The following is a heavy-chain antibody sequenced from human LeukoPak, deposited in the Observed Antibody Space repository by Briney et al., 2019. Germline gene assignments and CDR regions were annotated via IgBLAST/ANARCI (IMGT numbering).Heavy chain of an antibody. CDR2: INHSGST. Sequence: SETLSLTCAVYGGSFSGYYWSWIRQPPGKGLEWIGEINHSGSTNYNPSLKSRFTISVDTSKNQFSLKLSSVTAADTAVYYCARINYDYVWGSYPLYYFDYWGQGTLVTVSS. J-gene: IGHJ4*02. V-gene: IGHV4-34*01. CDR1: GGSFSGYY. D-gene: IGHD3-16*01. CDR3: ARINYDYVWGSYPLYYFDY.